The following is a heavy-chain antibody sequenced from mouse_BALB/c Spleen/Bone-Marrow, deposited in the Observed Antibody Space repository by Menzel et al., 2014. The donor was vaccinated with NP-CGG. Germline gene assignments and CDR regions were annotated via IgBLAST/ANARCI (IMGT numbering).Heavy chain of an antibody. J-gene: IGHJ1*01. Sequence: ESGPGLVKPSQSLSLTCTVTGYSITSDYAWHWIRQFPGNKLEWMGYISYSGSTSFNPSLKSRISITRDTSKNQFFLQLNSVTTEDTATYYCARDYYGSSSYWYFDVWGAGTMVTVSS. CDR3: ARDYYGSSSYWYFDV. D-gene: IGHD1-1*01. CDR1: GYSITSDYA. CDR2: ISYSGST. V-gene: IGHV3-2*02.